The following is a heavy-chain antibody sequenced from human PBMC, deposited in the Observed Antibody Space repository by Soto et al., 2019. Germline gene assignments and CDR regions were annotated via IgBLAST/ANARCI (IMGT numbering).Heavy chain of an antibody. J-gene: IGHJ5*02. CDR2: IYYSGST. CDR1: GDSISSYY. CDR3: ARGVATIGP. V-gene: IGHV4-59*01. Sequence: SETLSLPCTVSGDSISSYYWSWIRQPPGKGLEWIGYIYYSGSTNYNPSLKSRVTISVDTPKNQFSLKLTSVTAADTAVYYCARGVATIGPWGQGTLVTVS. D-gene: IGHD5-12*01.